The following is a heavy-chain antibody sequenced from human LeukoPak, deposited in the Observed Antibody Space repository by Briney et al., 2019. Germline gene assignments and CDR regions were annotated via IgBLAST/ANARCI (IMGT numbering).Heavy chain of an antibody. V-gene: IGHV1-2*02. Sequence: WASVTVSCKASGYTFTDYYMHWVQQAPGQGLEWMGWINPNNGDTSYAQSFQGRVSVTRDTSISTAYMELSRLTSDDTAMYYCARGMPTTVVTPSGYYHMDVWGKGTTVTVSS. CDR1: GYTFTDYY. D-gene: IGHD4-23*01. CDR3: ARGMPTTVVTPSGYYHMDV. CDR2: INPNNGDT. J-gene: IGHJ6*03.